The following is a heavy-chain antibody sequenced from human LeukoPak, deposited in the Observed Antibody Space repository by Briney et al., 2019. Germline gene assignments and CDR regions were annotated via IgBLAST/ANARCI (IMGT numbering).Heavy chain of an antibody. Sequence: ASVKVSCKASGYSFTGHYMHWVRQAPGQGLEWMGWINPKSGGTNYAQKFQGRVTMTRDTSISTAYMDMSSLRSDDTAVYYCARESNPYYYDSSGYVDYWGQGTLVTVSS. D-gene: IGHD3-22*01. CDR1: GYSFTGHY. CDR2: INPKSGGT. V-gene: IGHV1-2*02. J-gene: IGHJ4*02. CDR3: ARESNPYYYDSSGYVDY.